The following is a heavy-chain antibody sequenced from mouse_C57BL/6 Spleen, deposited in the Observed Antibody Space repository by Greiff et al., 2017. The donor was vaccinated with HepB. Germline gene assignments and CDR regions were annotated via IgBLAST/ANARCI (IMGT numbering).Heavy chain of an antibody. V-gene: IGHV1-64*01. D-gene: IGHD1-1*01. CDR2: IHPNSGST. CDR1: GYTFTSYW. J-gene: IGHJ1*03. Sequence: QVQLQQPGAELVKPGASVKLSCKASGYTFTSYWMHWVKQRPGQGLEWIGMIHPNSGSTNYNEKFKSKATLTVDKSSSKAYMQLSSLTSEDSAVYYCARTIPVPDYYGSSHWYFDVWGTGTTVTVSS. CDR3: ARTIPVPDYYGSSHWYFDV.